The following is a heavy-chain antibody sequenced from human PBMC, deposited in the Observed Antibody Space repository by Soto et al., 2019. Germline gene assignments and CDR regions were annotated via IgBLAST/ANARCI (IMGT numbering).Heavy chain of an antibody. D-gene: IGHD2-2*01. J-gene: IGHJ4*02. Sequence: QITLKESGPTLVKPTQTLTLTCTFSGFSLSTSGVGVGWIRQPPGKALEWLALIYWDDDKRYSPSLKSRLTITKDTSKNRVVLTMTNMDPVDTATYYCAAFVVVPAAIPAPFDYWGQGTLVTVSS. CDR1: GFSLSTSGVG. CDR2: IYWDDDK. CDR3: AAFVVVPAAIPAPFDY. V-gene: IGHV2-5*02.